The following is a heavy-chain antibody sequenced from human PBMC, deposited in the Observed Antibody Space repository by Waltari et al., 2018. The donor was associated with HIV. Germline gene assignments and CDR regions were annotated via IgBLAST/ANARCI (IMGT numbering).Heavy chain of an antibody. CDR2: VYHSGST. V-gene: IGHV4-4*02. CDR1: GGSISSYNW. J-gene: IGHJ5*02. CDR3: ARAVTGDFGSSRFDP. Sequence: QVQLQESRPGVVRPSETLSLTCGVSGGSISSYNWWRWVRQPPDRGLELIGEVYHSGSTNYNSSLKSRVTISVDKSKNQFSLELRSVTAADTAVYYCARAVTGDFGSSRFDPWGQGTLVTVSS. D-gene: IGHD4-17*01.